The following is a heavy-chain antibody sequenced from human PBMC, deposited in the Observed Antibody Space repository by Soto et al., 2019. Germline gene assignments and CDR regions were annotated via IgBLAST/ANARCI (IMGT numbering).Heavy chain of an antibody. CDR2: ISAYNGNT. D-gene: IGHD3-3*01. CDR3: ARDSRLRITIFGVIPHYYSYGMDV. Sequence: SVKVSIQASCYTFTSYGISWVRQAPGQGLEWMGWISAYNGNTNYAQKLQGRVTMTTDTSTSTAYMELRSLRSDDTAVYYCARDSRLRITIFGVIPHYYSYGMDVWGQGTTVTVSS. J-gene: IGHJ6*02. V-gene: IGHV1-18*01. CDR1: CYTFTSYG.